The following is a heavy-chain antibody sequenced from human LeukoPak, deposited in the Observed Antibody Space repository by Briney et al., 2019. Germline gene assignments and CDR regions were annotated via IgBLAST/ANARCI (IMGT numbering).Heavy chain of an antibody. CDR2: MHCGST. CDR1: GGSISSGLYY. Sequence: SETLSLTCSVSGGSISSGLYYWSWIRQPPGKGLEWIVSMHCGSTYYNPSLKSRVTISVDTSKNQYSLRLLSVTAADTSVYYCAKNDRGGPADYWGQGTLVTVSS. CDR3: AKNDRGGPADY. J-gene: IGHJ4*02. D-gene: IGHD3-22*01. V-gene: IGHV4-39*01.